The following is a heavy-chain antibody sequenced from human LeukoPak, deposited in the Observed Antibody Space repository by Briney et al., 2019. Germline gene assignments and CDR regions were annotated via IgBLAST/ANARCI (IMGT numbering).Heavy chain of an antibody. CDR1: GFTFSKYN. D-gene: IGHD3-10*01. CDR2: ISSSSNYI. CDR3: VGIDPKTYHSGNYYTFDY. J-gene: IGHJ4*02. Sequence: GGSLRLSCAAHGFTFSKYNMNWGRQAPGKGLEWVSSISSSSNYIYYADSVKGRFTISRDNAKSSLYLQMNSLRAEDTAVYYCVGIDPKTYHSGNYYTFDYWGQGTLVTVSS. V-gene: IGHV3-21*01.